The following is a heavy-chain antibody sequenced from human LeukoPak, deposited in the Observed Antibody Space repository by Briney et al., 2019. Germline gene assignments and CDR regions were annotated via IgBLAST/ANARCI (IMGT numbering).Heavy chain of an antibody. J-gene: IGHJ5*02. Sequence: ASVTVSCKASGYTFTSYDINWVRQATGQGLEWMGWMNPNRGNTGYAQKFQGRVTMTRNTSISTAYMELSSLRSEDTAVYYCARVAGGLLWFGEFPSVFDPWGQGTLVTVSS. CDR2: MNPNRGNT. CDR3: ARVAGGLLWFGEFPSVFDP. V-gene: IGHV1-8*01. CDR1: GYTFTSYD. D-gene: IGHD3-10*01.